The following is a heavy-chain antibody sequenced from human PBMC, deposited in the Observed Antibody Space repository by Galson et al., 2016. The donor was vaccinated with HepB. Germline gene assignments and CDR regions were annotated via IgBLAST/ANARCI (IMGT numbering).Heavy chain of an antibody. CDR2: IGGNGSPT. CDR3: ARAQTTVVTYIDN. D-gene: IGHD4-23*01. V-gene: IGHV3-23*01. CDR1: GFTFYNYA. J-gene: IGHJ4*02. Sequence: SLRLSCAASGFTFYNYAMDWVRQAPGGGLEWVAAIGGNGSPTYYADSVRGRFSISRDNSKNTLYLQMNSLRAEDTALYYCARAQTTVVTYIDNWGQGTLVTVSS.